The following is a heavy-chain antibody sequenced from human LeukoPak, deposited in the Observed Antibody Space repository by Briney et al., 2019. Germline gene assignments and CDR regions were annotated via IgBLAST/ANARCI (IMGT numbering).Heavy chain of an antibody. V-gene: IGHV4-59*01. CDR3: ARLHALRAEEFDP. Sequence: SETLSLTCTVSGGSINNYYWSWIRQPPGRGLEWLEYIYYNGVTNYNPSLKSRLTISVDTSKNQFSLKLTSVTAADTAIYYCARLHALRAEEFDPWGQGTLVTVSS. D-gene: IGHD3-16*01. J-gene: IGHJ5*02. CDR2: IYYNGVT. CDR1: GGSINNYY.